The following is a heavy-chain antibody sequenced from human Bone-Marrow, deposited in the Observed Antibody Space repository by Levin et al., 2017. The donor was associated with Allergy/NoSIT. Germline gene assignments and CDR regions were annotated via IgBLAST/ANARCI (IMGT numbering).Heavy chain of an antibody. CDR2: IIPVFGTV. Sequence: VASVKVSCKASEGFRNRPISWVRQAPGQGLEWMGIIIPVFGTVNNAQQFQGRVTITADEFTSTAYMELTSLRYEDTAIYYCARVAVEYCSSASCGGWIDSWGPGTLVTVS. J-gene: IGHJ5*01. D-gene: IGHD2-2*01. CDR1: EGFRNRP. V-gene: IGHV1-69*13. CDR3: ARVAVEYCSSASCGGWIDS.